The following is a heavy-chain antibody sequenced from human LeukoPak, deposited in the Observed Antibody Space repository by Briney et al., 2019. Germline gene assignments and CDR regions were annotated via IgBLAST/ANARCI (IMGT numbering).Heavy chain of an antibody. CDR2: ISYDGSNK. CDR3: ARGLKSQYTARFFGY. D-gene: IGHD5-18*01. Sequence: AGGSLRLSCAASGFTFSSYAMHWVRQAPGKGLEWVAVISYDGSNKYYADSVKGRFTISRDNSKNTLYLQMNSLRAEDTAVYYCARGLKSQYTARFFGYGGQEPLATVS. V-gene: IGHV3-30-3*01. J-gene: IGHJ4*02. CDR1: GFTFSSYA.